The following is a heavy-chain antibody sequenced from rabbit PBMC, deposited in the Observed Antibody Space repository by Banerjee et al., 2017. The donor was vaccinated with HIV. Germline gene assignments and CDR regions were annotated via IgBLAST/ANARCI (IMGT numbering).Heavy chain of an antibody. CDR3: ARDAGSSYYTRGYYFNL. Sequence: QEQLKESGGGLVQPGGSLKLSCTVSGFSLSACAMSWVRQAPGKGLEWIGYIDPGFGTTYYASWVNDRFTISRDTNENTVDLKMTSLTAADTATYFCARDAGSSYYTRGYYFNLWGPGTLVTVS. CDR1: GFSLSACA. V-gene: IGHV1S47*01. D-gene: IGHD8-1*01. J-gene: IGHJ4*01. CDR2: IDPGFGTT.